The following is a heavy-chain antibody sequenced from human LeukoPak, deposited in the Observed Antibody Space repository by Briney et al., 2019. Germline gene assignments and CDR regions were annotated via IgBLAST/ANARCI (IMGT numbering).Heavy chain of an antibody. CDR3: AKDGVATTYWYFAL. CDR1: GFTFDDYA. V-gene: IGHV3-43*02. Sequence: TGGSLRLSCAASGFTFDDYAMYWVRQAPGKGLEGVSLISGDGRSTYYADSVKGRFTISRDNSKNSLYLQMNSLRTEDTALYYCAKDGVATTYWYFALWGRGTLVTVSS. J-gene: IGHJ2*01. CDR2: ISGDGRST. D-gene: IGHD5-12*01.